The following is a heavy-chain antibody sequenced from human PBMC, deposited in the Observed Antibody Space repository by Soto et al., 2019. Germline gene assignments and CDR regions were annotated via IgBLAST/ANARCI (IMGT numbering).Heavy chain of an antibody. V-gene: IGHV3-48*02. Sequence: PGGSLRLSCAASGFTFSSYSMNWVRQAPGKGLEWVSYISSSSSTIYYADSVKGRFTISRDNAKNSLYLQMNSLRDEDTAVYYCATYDSSGYYYYFDYWGQGTLVTVSS. CDR3: ATYDSSGYYYYFDY. J-gene: IGHJ4*02. CDR2: ISSSSSTI. CDR1: GFTFSSYS. D-gene: IGHD3-22*01.